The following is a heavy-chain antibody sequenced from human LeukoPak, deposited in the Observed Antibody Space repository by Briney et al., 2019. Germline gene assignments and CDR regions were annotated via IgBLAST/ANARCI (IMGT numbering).Heavy chain of an antibody. CDR3: ARRNYGEFDY. J-gene: IGHJ4*02. CDR1: GYSVTSYC. V-gene: IGHV5-51*01. CDR2: IYPGDSDT. D-gene: IGHD4-17*01. Sequence: GESLKISCKGSGYSVTSYCIAWVRQMPGKGLEWMGIIYPGDSDTRYSPSFQGQFTISADKSINTAYLQLSSLKASDTAMYYCARRNYGEFDYWGQGTLVTVSS.